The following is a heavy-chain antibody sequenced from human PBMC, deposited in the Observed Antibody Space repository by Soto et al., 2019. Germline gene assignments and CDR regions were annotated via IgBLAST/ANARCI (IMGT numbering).Heavy chain of an antibody. J-gene: IGHJ5*02. D-gene: IGHD2-21*01. Sequence: VQFVQSGAELKKPGSSVRVSCRASGGTIKTYTLSWVRQAPGQGLEWMGAFIPSFPAPNFAQRFKGRLTLTADESTNTGFMELSGLRPEDTALYFCAPGEVVPSFPNGLDTWGQGTHVIVSS. CDR3: APGEVVPSFPNGLDT. CDR1: GGTIKTYT. CDR2: FIPSFPAP. V-gene: IGHV1-69*12.